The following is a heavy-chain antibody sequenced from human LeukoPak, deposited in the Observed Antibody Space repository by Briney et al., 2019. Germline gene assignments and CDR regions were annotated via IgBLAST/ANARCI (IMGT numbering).Heavy chain of an antibody. CDR3: ASTVTTSFGHYYYGMDV. J-gene: IGHJ6*02. D-gene: IGHD4-17*01. CDR1: GGSFSGYY. V-gene: IGHV4-34*01. Sequence: PSETLSLTCAVYGGSFSGYYWSWIRQPPRKGLEWIGEINHSGSTNYNPSLKSRVTISVDTSKNQFSLKLSSVTAADTAVYYCASTVTTSFGHYYYGMDVWGQGTTVTVSS. CDR2: INHSGST.